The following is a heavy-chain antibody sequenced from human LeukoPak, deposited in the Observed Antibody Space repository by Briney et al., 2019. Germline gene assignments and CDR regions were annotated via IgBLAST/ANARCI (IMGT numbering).Heavy chain of an antibody. V-gene: IGHV4-34*01. CDR1: GGTFSGYY. D-gene: IGHD3-10*01. CDR2: INHSGGT. Sequence: SETLPLTCAVYGGTFSGYYWSWIRQPPGKGLEWIGEINHSGGTNYNPSVKSRGTISLDTSKNQFPLTLRTVTAADTAIDYCARHATVVKAITLVWGVKRGLFDLWGQGTLVTVSS. J-gene: IGHJ5*02. CDR3: ARHATVVKAITLVWGVKRGLFDL.